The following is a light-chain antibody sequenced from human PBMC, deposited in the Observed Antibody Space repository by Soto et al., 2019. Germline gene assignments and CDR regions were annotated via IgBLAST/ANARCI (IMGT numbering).Light chain of an antibody. J-gene: IGKJ4*01. CDR1: QSVSSY. Sequence: EIVLTQSPATLSLSPGERATLSCRASQSVSSYLAWYQQKPGQAPRLLIYDASNRPTAIPTRFSCSVSGTDSSLTIGSPAPEDFAVYYCQHGSDWSWELTFGGGTMVEIK. V-gene: IGKV3-11*01. CDR2: DAS. CDR3: QHGSDWSWELT.